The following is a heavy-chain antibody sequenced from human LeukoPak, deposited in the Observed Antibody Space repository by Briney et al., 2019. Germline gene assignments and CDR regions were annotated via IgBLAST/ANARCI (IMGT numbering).Heavy chain of an antibody. CDR2: INPNSGGT. J-gene: IGHJ4*02. CDR3: ARIEYSRTNDY. CDR1: GYTFTGYY. V-gene: IGHV1-2*02. Sequence: ASVKVSCKASGYTFTGYYMHWVRQAPGQGLEWMGWINPNSGGTNYAQKFQGKVTVTRDTSISTAYMELSRLRSDDTAVYYCARIEYSRTNDYWGQGTLVTVSS. D-gene: IGHD6-6*01.